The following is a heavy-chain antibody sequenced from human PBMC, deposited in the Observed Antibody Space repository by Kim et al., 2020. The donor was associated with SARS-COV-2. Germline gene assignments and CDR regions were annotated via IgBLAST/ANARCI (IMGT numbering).Heavy chain of an antibody. J-gene: IGHJ2*01. V-gene: IGHV4-59*01. D-gene: IGHD4-4*01. Sequence: SRVTISVDTSKNQFSLKLSSVTAADTAVYYCARWGQMTTVSTGDYWYFDLWGRGTLVTVSS. CDR3: ARWGQMTTVSTGDYWYFDL.